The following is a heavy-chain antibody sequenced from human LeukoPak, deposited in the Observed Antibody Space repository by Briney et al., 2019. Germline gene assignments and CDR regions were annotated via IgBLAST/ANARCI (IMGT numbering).Heavy chain of an antibody. CDR3: ARLQGITPQPMTEGFDI. CDR2: ISPDGSST. Sequence: GGSLRLSCAASGFSLSTSWMLWVRQTPGKGLVWLSRISPDGSSTSYADSVKGRFTVSRDIARNTVTLQMNSLRAEDSAAYYCARLQGITPQPMTEGFDIWGQGTMVTVSS. J-gene: IGHJ3*02. CDR1: GFSLSTSW. D-gene: IGHD3-16*01. V-gene: IGHV3-74*01.